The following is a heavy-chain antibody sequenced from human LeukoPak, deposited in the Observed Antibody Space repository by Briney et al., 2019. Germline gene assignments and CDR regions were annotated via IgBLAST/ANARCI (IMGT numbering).Heavy chain of an antibody. CDR2: IKPDGSAQ. D-gene: IGHD3-10*01. CDR1: GFTFSSNW. V-gene: IGHV3-7*01. J-gene: IGHJ4*02. CDR3: AKDCQLLWFGELNYFDY. Sequence: PGGSLRLSCATSGFTFSSNWMSWVRHVPGRGLDWVANIKPDGSAQYYAASVKGRFTVSRDNAKNSVYLQMNSLRVEDTAVYYCAKDCQLLWFGELNYFDYWGQGTLVTVSS.